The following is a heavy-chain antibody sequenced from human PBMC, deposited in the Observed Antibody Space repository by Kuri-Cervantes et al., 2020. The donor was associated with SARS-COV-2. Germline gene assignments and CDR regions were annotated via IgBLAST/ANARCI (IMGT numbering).Heavy chain of an antibody. CDR2: IRYDGSNK. D-gene: IGHD5-18*01. J-gene: IGHJ4*02. CDR3: ANDGGDTVLLFDY. Sequence: GESLKISCAASGFTFSSYAMHWVRQAPGKGLEWVAFIRYDGSNKYYADSVKGRVTISRDNSKNSLYLQMNSLRAEDTAVYYCANDGGDTVLLFDYWGPGTLVTVSS. CDR1: GFTFSSYA. V-gene: IGHV3-30*02.